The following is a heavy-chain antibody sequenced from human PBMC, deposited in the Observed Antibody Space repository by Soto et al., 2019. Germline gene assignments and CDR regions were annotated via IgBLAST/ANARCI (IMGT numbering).Heavy chain of an antibody. D-gene: IGHD6-19*01. CDR3: ARQQWLVLNAFDI. J-gene: IGHJ3*02. Sequence: SETLSLTCTVSGGSISSYYWSWIRQPPGKGLEWIGYIYYSGSTNYNPSLKSRVTISVDASKNQFSLKLSSVTAADTAVYYCARQQWLVLNAFDIWGQGTMVTVSS. CDR1: GGSISSYY. V-gene: IGHV4-59*01. CDR2: IYYSGST.